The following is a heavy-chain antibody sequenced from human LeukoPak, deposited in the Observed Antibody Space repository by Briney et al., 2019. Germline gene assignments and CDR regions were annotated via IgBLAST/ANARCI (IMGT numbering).Heavy chain of an antibody. Sequence: PGGSLRLSCAASGFTFSSYAKSWVRQAPGKGLEWVSAISGSGGSTYYADSVKGRFTISRDNSKNTLYLQMNSLRAEDMAVYYCAKTSGYSSSGPYYFDYWGQGTLVTVSS. J-gene: IGHJ4*02. D-gene: IGHD6-13*01. V-gene: IGHV3-23*01. CDR1: GFTFSSYA. CDR2: ISGSGGST. CDR3: AKTSGYSSSGPYYFDY.